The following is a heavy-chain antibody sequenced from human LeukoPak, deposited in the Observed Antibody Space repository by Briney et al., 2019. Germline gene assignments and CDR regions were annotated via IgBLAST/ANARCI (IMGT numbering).Heavy chain of an antibody. CDR2: INPNSGGT. V-gene: IGHV1-2*02. Sequence: GASVKVSCKASGYTFTGYYMHWVRQAPGQGLEWMGWINPNSGGTNYAQKFQGRVTMTRDTSISTAYMELSRLRSDDTAVYYCARATMVRGPIRNWFDPWGQGTLVTVSS. D-gene: IGHD3-10*01. CDR1: GYTFTGYY. CDR3: ARATMVRGPIRNWFDP. J-gene: IGHJ5*02.